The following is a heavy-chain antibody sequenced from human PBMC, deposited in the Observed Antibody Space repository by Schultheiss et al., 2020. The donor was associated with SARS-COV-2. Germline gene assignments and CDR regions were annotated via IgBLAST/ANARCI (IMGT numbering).Heavy chain of an antibody. CDR3: ARFDSTTTFDY. D-gene: IGHD4-17*01. Sequence: SETLSLTCTVSGGSISSSSYYWSWIRQPPGKRLEWIGYIYYSGSTNYNPSLKSRATISVDTSKSQLSLKLSSVTAADTAMYYCARFDSTTTFDYWGQGTLVTVSS. CDR1: GGSISSSSYY. CDR2: IYYSGST. J-gene: IGHJ4*02. V-gene: IGHV4-61*01.